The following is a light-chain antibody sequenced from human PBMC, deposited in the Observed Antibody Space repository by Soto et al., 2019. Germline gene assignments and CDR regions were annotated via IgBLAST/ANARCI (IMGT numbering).Light chain of an antibody. CDR3: QVWNISSVHYV. Sequence: SYELTQPPSMSVAPGQTARITCGGNNIGSKTVHWYQQKAGQAPVLVVYDDSDRPSGIPERFSGSNSVNTATLTISRVEAGEEADYYCQVWNISSVHYVFGTGPKLTVL. CDR2: DDS. V-gene: IGLV3-21*02. CDR1: NIGSKT. J-gene: IGLJ1*01.